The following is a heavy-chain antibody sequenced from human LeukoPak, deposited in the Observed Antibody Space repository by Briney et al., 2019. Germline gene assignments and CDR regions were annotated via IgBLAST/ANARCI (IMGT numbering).Heavy chain of an antibody. CDR1: GYTFTSYG. CDR3: VTAAGTYFDY. D-gene: IGHD6-19*01. V-gene: IGHV1-18*04. J-gene: IGHJ4*02. Sequence: VKVSCKASGYTFTSYGISWVGQAPGQGLEWMGWISAYNGNTNYAQKLQGRVTMTTDTSTSTAYMELRSLRSDDTAVYYCVTAAGTYFDYWGQGTLVTVSS. CDR2: ISAYNGNT.